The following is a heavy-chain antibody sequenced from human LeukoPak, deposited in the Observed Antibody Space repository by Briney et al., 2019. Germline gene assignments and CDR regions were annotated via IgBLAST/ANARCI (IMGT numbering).Heavy chain of an antibody. V-gene: IGHV3-21*04. CDR3: AKDGVAQGMGDY. CDR1: GFTFSSYS. J-gene: IGHJ4*02. Sequence: GGSLRLSCAASGFTFSSYSMNWVRQAPGKGLEWVSSISSSSSYIYYADSVKGRFTISRDNAKNSLYLQMNSLRAEDTAVYYCAKDGVAQGMGDYLGQGSLVTVSS. D-gene: IGHD5-12*01. CDR2: ISSSSSYI.